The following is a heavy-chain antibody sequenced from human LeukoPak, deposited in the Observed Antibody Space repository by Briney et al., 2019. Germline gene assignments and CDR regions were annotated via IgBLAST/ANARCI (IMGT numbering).Heavy chain of an antibody. V-gene: IGHV3-7*01. Sequence: PGGSLRLSCAASGFTFSTYWMTWVRLAPGKGLEWVANIEPAGSETYYVDPVKGRFTISRDNAKNLLYLQMHSLRAEDSAVYSCGRFGYVAAVDSWGQGTLVSVSS. J-gene: IGHJ5*01. CDR3: GRFGYVAAVDS. D-gene: IGHD2-15*01. CDR2: IEPAGSET. CDR1: GFTFSTYW.